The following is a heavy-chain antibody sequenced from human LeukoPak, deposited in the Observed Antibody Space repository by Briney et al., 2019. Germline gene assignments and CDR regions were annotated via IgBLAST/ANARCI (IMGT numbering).Heavy chain of an antibody. D-gene: IGHD6-6*01. CDR1: GFTFSSYA. V-gene: IGHV3-64*01. J-gene: IGHJ6*02. Sequence: GGSLRLSCAASGFTFSSYAMHWVRQAPGKGLEYVSAISSNGGSTYYANSVKGRFTISRDNSKNTLYLQMGNLRAEDMAVYYCARGSWGKALYYYGMDVWGQGTTVTVSS. CDR3: ARGSWGKALYYYGMDV. CDR2: ISSNGGST.